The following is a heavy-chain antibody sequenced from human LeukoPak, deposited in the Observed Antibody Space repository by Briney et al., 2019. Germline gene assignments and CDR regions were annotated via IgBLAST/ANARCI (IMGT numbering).Heavy chain of an antibody. Sequence: ASVKVSCKASGYTFTGYYIHWVRQAPGQGLEWMGWINPNSGGTNYAQKFQGWITMTRDTSISTAYMELSRLRSEDTAVYYCARDTPIFGVVIIYYWGQGTLVTVPS. V-gene: IGHV1-2*04. CDR2: INPNSGGT. D-gene: IGHD3-3*01. CDR1: GYTFTGYY. CDR3: ARDTPIFGVVIIYY. J-gene: IGHJ4*02.